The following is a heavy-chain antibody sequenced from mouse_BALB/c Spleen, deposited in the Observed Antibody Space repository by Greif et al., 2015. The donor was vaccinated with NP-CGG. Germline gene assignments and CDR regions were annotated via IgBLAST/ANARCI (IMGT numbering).Heavy chain of an antibody. J-gene: IGHJ2*01. CDR2: ISDGGSYT. Sequence: EVQVVEFGGGLVKPGGSLKLSCAASGFTFSDYYMYWVRQTPEKRLEWVATISDGGSYTYYPDSVKGRFTISRDNAKNNLYLQMSSLKSEDTAMYYCASYGNFDYWGQGTTLTVSS. CDR3: ASYGNFDY. CDR1: GFTFSDYY. V-gene: IGHV5-4*02. D-gene: IGHD2-1*01.